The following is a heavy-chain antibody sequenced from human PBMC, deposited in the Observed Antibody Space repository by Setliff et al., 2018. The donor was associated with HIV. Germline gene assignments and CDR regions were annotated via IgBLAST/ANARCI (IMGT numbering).Heavy chain of an antibody. V-gene: IGHV4-39*01. CDR2: IYFSGTP. CDR1: GGSINSRSYY. CDR3: ARRGMWSYETGGNPTATFDY. D-gene: IGHD2-8*02. J-gene: IGHJ4*02. Sequence: SETLSLTCTVSGGSINSRSYYWAWIRQTPGKGLEWVASIYFSGTPYYNPSLKNRVTISVDTSKNQFSLKLSSVTAADTAVYYCARRGMWSYETGGNPTATFDYWGQGVLVTVSS.